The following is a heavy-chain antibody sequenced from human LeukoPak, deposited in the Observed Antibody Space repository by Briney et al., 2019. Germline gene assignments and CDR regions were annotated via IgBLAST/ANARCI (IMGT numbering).Heavy chain of an antibody. CDR2: IYYSGST. J-gene: IGHJ6*02. D-gene: IGHD3-22*01. Sequence: SETLSLTCTVSGGSISSYYWSWIRQPPGKGLEWIGYIYYSGSTNYNPSLKSRDTISVDTSKNQFSLKLSSVTAADTAVYYCASSVGSSGYYSLYYYYYGMDVWGQGTTVTVSS. CDR1: GGSISSYY. V-gene: IGHV4-59*01. CDR3: ASSVGSSGYYSLYYYYYGMDV.